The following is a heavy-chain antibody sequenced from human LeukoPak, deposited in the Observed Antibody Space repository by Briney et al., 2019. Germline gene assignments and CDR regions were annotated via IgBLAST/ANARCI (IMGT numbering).Heavy chain of an antibody. Sequence: GGSLRLSCAASGFTLSDSIIHWVRQASGKGLEWVGRIRSKTNNYATAYAASVNGRFTISRDDSKNTAYLQMNTLKTEDTAVYYCTRQDCSGGPCSFVDYWGQGTLVTVSS. CDR1: GFTLSDSI. D-gene: IGHD2-15*01. J-gene: IGHJ4*02. CDR3: TRQDCSGGPCSFVDY. CDR2: IRSKTNNYAT. V-gene: IGHV3-73*01.